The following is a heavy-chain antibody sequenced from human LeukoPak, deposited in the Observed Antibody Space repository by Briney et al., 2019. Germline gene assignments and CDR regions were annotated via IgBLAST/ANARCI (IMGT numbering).Heavy chain of an antibody. D-gene: IGHD5-12*01. CDR1: GYTFTVYY. J-gene: IGHJ4*02. Sequence: ASVTVSFKASGYTFTVYYMHWVRQAPGQGLAWMGWINPNSGGTNYAQKFQGRVTMTRDTSISTAYMELSRLRSDDTAVYYCARADIVATIDYWGQGTLVTVSS. CDR3: ARADIVATIDY. V-gene: IGHV1-2*02. CDR2: INPNSGGT.